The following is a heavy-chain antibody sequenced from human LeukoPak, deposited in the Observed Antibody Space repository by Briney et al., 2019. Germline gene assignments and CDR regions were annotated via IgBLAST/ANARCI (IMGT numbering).Heavy chain of an antibody. V-gene: IGHV4-39*01. CDR3: AVAGARYSDTGGLYAFDF. J-gene: IGHJ3*01. CDR2: IYYLWCT. Sequence: ASETISLTCTGSGGSISSSIYYWGWIRQPPGTGLEWIGSIYYLWCTYYNPSLKRRVTISVDTSKNQYSLKMNAVTAADTAVYYCAVAGARYSDTGGLYAFDFWGRGTMVTVSS. D-gene: IGHD2-8*02. CDR1: GGSISSSIYY.